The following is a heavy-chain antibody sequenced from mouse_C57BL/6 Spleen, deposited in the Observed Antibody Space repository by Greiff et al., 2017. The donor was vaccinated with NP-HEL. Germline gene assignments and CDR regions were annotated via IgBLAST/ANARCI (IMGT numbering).Heavy chain of an antibody. J-gene: IGHJ4*01. CDR1: GYSITSGYY. Sequence: DVKLQESGPGLVKPSQSLSLTCSVTGYSITSGYYWNWIRQFPGNKLEWMGYISYDGSNNYNPSLKNRISITRDTSKNQFFLKLNSVTTEDTATYYCANYYGSSAMDYWGQGTSVTVSS. D-gene: IGHD1-1*01. V-gene: IGHV3-6*01. CDR3: ANYYGSSAMDY. CDR2: ISYDGSN.